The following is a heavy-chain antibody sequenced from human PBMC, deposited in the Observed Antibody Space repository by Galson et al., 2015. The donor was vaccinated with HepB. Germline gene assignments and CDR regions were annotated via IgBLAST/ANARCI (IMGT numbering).Heavy chain of an antibody. CDR1: GGSFSGYY. D-gene: IGHD2-2*01. CDR3: ARSGYCSSTSCYPPDYYYYGMDV. J-gene: IGHJ6*02. V-gene: IGHV4-34*01. CDR2: INHSGST. Sequence: LSLTCAVYGGSFSGYYWSWIRQPPGKGLEWIGEINHSGSTNYNPSLKSRVTISVDTSKNQFSLKLSSVTAADTAVYYCARSGYCSSTSCYPPDYYYYGMDVWGQGTTVTVSS.